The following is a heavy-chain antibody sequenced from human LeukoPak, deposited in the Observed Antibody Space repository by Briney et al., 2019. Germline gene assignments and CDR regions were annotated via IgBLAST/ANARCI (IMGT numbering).Heavy chain of an antibody. J-gene: IGHJ4*02. CDR2: ISSSSSTI. V-gene: IGHV3-48*04. CDR3: ARGCSTTSCYTPWYFDY. Sequence: GGSLRLSCAASGFTFSSYSMNWVRQAPGKGLEWVSYISSSSSTIYYADSVKGRFTISRDNAKNSLYLQMNSLRAEDTAVYYCARGCSTTSCYTPWYFDYWGQGTLVTVSS. CDR1: GFTFSSYS. D-gene: IGHD2-2*02.